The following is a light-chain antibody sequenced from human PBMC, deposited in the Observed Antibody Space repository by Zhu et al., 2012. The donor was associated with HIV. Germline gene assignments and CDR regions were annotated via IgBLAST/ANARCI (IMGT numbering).Light chain of an antibody. CDR3: QQYGNSPVT. J-gene: IGKJ4*01. Sequence: EIVLTQSPGTLSLSPGERATLSCRASQSVTSNQLAWYQQKPGQAPRLLIYDASSRATGIPDRFSGSASGTDFTLIITRLEPEDFVVYYCQQYGNSPVTFGGGTKVEIK. CDR1: QSVTSNQ. V-gene: IGKV3-20*01. CDR2: DAS.